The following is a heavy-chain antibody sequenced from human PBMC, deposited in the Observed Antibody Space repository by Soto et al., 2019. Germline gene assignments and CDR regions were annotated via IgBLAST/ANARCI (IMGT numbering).Heavy chain of an antibody. CDR2: IYYSGST. Sequence: SETLSLTWTVSNGAISNYYWSCIRQPPGKELEWFGYIYYSGSTNYTPSLKTRVTIQVDPSKNQFSLKLTSLTASDTAVLYQAREPDSWGQGTLVNV. V-gene: IGHV4-59*01. CDR1: NGAISNYY. CDR3: AREPDS. J-gene: IGHJ5*01.